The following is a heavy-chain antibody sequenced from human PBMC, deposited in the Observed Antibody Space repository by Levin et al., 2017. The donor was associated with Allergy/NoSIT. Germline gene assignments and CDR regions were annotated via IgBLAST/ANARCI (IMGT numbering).Heavy chain of an antibody. V-gene: IGHV3-33*01. CDR3: ARDLPLYGSGSYYWFLGGPLDY. CDR2: IWYDGSNK. J-gene: IGHJ4*02. D-gene: IGHD3-10*01. Sequence: QAGGSLRLSCAASGFTFSSYGMHWVRQAPGKGLEWVAVIWYDGSNKYYADSVKGRFTISRDNSKNTLYLQMNSLRAEDTAVYYCARDLPLYGSGSYYWFLGGPLDYWGQGTLVTVSS. CDR1: GFTFSSYG.